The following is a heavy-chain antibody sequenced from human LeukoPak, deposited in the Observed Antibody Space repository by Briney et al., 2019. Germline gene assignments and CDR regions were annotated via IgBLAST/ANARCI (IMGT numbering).Heavy chain of an antibody. CDR3: ARADSSGYYLGY. CDR2: INPSGGST. CDR1: GYTFTSYY. Sequence: ASVKVSCKASGYTFTSYYMHWERQAPGQGLEWMGIINPSGGSTSYAQKFQGRVTMTRDMSTSTVYMELSSLRSEDTAVYYCARADSSGYYLGYWGQGTLVTVSS. D-gene: IGHD3-22*01. V-gene: IGHV1-46*01. J-gene: IGHJ4*02.